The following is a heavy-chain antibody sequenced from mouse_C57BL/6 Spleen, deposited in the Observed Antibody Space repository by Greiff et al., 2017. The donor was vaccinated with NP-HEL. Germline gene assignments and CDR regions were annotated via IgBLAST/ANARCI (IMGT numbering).Heavy chain of an antibody. CDR3: ARAYYDFTSWFAY. CDR1: GYTFTSYW. D-gene: IGHD2-4*01. Sequence: VQLQQPGAELVMPGASVKLSCKASGYTFTSYWMHWVKQRPGQGLEWIGEIDPSDSYTNYNQKFKGKSTLTVDKSSSTAYMQLSSLTSEDSAVYYCARAYYDFTSWFAYWGQGTLVTVSA. CDR2: IDPSDSYT. V-gene: IGHV1-69*01. J-gene: IGHJ3*01.